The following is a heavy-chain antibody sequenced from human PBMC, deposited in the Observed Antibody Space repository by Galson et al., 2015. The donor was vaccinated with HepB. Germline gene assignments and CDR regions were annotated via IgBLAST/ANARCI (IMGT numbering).Heavy chain of an antibody. J-gene: IGHJ4*02. V-gene: IGHV3-15*01. CDR2: IKSKTSGGTT. D-gene: IGHD3-10*01. Sequence: SLRLSCAASRFTFTNAWMNWVRQAPGKGLEWVGRIKSKTSGGTTDYAAPVKGRFTISRDDSKNTLYLQMNSLKTEDTAVYYCTTPERVRGVFDYWGQGTLVTVSS. CDR1: RFTFTNAW. CDR3: TTPERVRGVFDY.